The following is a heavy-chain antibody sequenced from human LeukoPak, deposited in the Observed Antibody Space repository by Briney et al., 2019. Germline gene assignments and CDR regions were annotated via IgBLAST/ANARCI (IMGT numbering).Heavy chain of an antibody. CDR2: IYYSGST. CDR1: GGSISSYY. V-gene: IGHV4-59*01. J-gene: IGHJ6*03. D-gene: IGHD4-11*01. CDR3: ARITDYSDYYYYSMDV. Sequence: SETLSLTCTVSGGSISSYYWSWIRQPPGKGLEWVGYIYYSGSTNYHPSLKSRVTISVDTSKNQFSLKLSSVTAADTAVYYCARITDYSDYYYYSMDVWGKGTTVTVSS.